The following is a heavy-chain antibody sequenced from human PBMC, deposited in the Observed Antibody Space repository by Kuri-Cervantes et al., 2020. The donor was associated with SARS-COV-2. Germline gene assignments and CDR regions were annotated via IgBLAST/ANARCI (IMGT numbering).Heavy chain of an antibody. CDR3: VRDGAHWNFDY. CDR1: EFTFSGDC. D-gene: IGHD1-1*01. CDR2: INPDGSYT. Sequence: GGSLRLSCAASEFTFSGDCIHWVRKAPGKGLVWFSRINPDGSYTNNADSMKGRFIISRDNAKNMLFLQMNILRAEDTAVYYCVRDGAHWNFDYWGQGTLVTVSS. V-gene: IGHV3-74*01. J-gene: IGHJ4*02.